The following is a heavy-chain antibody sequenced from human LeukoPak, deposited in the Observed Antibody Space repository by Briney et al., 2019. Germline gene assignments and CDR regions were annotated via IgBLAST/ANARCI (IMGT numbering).Heavy chain of an antibody. CDR3: ARSYSNYEENWFDP. D-gene: IGHD4-11*01. CDR2: IIPIFGTA. Sequence: GASVKVSCKASGGTFSSYAISWVRQAPGQGLEWMGGIIPIFGTANYAQKFQGRVTITADESTSTAYMELSSLRSEDTAVYYCARSYSNYEENWFDPWGQGTLVTVSS. V-gene: IGHV1-69*01. J-gene: IGHJ5*02. CDR1: GGTFSSYA.